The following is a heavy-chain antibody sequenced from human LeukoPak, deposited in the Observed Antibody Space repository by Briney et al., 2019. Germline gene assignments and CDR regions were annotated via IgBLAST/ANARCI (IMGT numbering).Heavy chain of an antibody. J-gene: IGHJ4*02. CDR3: AKPRWYCSSTSCSTDY. CDR2: ISGSGGST. D-gene: IGHD2-2*01. V-gene: IGHV3-23*01. CDR1: GFTFDDYG. Sequence: GGSLRLSCAASGFTFDDYGMHWVRQAPGKGLEWVSAISGSGGSTYYADSVKGRFTISRDNSKNTLYLQMNSLRAEDTAVYYCAKPRWYCSSTSCSTDYWGQGTLVTVSS.